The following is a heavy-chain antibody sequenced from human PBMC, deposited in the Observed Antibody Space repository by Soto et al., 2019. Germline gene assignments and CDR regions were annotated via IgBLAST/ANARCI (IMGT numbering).Heavy chain of an antibody. D-gene: IGHD1-20*01. V-gene: IGHV4-39*02. J-gene: IGHJ3*02. CDR2: ISYSGST. CDR1: GGSISSNSYY. CDR3: ARPTVTGTPGMGAFDI. Sequence: SETLSLTCTVSGGSISSNSYYWGWIRQPPGKGLEWIGAISYSGSTYYNPSLKSRVTISVDTSRNHFSLKLTSVTAAVTAVYYCARPTVTGTPGMGAFDIWGQGTMVTVSS.